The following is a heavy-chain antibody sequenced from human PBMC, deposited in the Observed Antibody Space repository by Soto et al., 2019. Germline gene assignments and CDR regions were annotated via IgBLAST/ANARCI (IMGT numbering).Heavy chain of an antibody. Sequence: SETLSLTCTVSGGSISSGGYYWSWIRQHPGKGLEWIGYIYYSGSTYYNPSLKSRVTISVDTSKNQFSLKLSSVTAADTAVYYCARVGYYDSSGAHQDYWGQGTLVTVSS. J-gene: IGHJ4*02. V-gene: IGHV4-31*03. CDR3: ARVGYYDSSGAHQDY. CDR1: GGSISSGGYY. CDR2: IYYSGST. D-gene: IGHD3-22*01.